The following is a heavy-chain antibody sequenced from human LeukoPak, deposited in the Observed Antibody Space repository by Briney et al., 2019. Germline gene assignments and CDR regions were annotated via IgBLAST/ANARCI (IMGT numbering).Heavy chain of an antibody. CDR2: ISAYNGNT. CDR1: GYTFTSYG. J-gene: IGHJ5*02. D-gene: IGHD2-15*01. CDR3: ARDLCSGGSCYALVWFDP. V-gene: IGHV1-18*04. Sequence: GSVKVSCKASGYTFTSYGISWVRQAPGQGLEWMGWISAYNGNTNYAQKLQGRVTMTTDTSTSTAYMELRSLRSDDTAVYYCARDLCSGGSCYALVWFDPWGQGTLVTVSS.